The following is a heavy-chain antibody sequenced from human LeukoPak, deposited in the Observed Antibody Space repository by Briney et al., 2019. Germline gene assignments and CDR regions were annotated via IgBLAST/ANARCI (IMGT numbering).Heavy chain of an antibody. CDR3: ASRYYEILTGYYGPLDY. Sequence: PGGSLRLSCAASGFTFSSYAMSWVRQAPGKGLEWVSAISGSGGSTYYADSVKGRLTISRDNSKNTLYLQMNSLRAEDTAVYYCASRYYEILTGYYGPLDYWGQGTLVTVSS. CDR1: GFTFSSYA. CDR2: ISGSGGST. V-gene: IGHV3-23*01. J-gene: IGHJ4*02. D-gene: IGHD3-9*01.